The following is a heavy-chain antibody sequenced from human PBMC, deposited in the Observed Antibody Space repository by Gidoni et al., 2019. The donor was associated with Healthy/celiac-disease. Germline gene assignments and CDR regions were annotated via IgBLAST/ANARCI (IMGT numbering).Heavy chain of an antibody. V-gene: IGHV4-61*02. CDR2: IYTSGST. J-gene: IGHJ4*02. CDR3: ARERIAAAIRVEYYFDY. Sequence: QVQLQESGPGLVKPSQTLSLTCTVSGGSIRSGSYYWSWIRQPAGKGLEWIGRIYTSGSTNYNPALKSRVTISVDTSKNQFSLKLSSVTAADTAVYYCARERIAAAIRVEYYFDYWGQGTLVTVSS. CDR1: GGSIRSGSYY. D-gene: IGHD6-13*01.